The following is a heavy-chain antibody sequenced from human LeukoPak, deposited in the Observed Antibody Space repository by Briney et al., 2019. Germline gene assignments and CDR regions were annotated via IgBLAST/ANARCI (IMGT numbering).Heavy chain of an antibody. Sequence: GGSLRLSCAASGFTFSSYGMHWVRQAPGKGLEWVAVISYDGSNKYYADSVKGRFTISRDNAKNSLYLQMNSLRAEDTALYYCAKDEYYDILTGLGSFDYWGQGTLVTVSS. J-gene: IGHJ4*02. V-gene: IGHV3-30*18. CDR3: AKDEYYDILTGLGSFDY. CDR2: ISYDGSNK. CDR1: GFTFSSYG. D-gene: IGHD3-9*01.